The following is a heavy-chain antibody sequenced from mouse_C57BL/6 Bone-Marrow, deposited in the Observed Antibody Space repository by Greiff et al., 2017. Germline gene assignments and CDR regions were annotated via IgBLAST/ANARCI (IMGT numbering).Heavy chain of an antibody. CDR3: ARGFTTVVATDY. CDR1: GYTFTSYW. CDR2: IHPNSGST. V-gene: IGHV1-64*01. D-gene: IGHD1-1*01. Sequence: QVKLQQPGAELVKPGASVKLSCKASGYTFTSYWMHWVKQRPGQGLEWIGMIHPNSGSTNYNEKFKSKATLTVDKSSSTAYMQLSSLTSEDSAVYYCARGFTTVVATDYWGQGTTLTVSS. J-gene: IGHJ2*01.